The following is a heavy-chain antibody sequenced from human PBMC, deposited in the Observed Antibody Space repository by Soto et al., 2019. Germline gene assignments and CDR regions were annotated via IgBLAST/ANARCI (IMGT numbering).Heavy chain of an antibody. CDR1: GGSVSRDSSF. J-gene: IGHJ4*02. CDR2: IYYSGPT. D-gene: IGHD4-4*01. Sequence: SETLSLTCTVSGGSVSRDSSFWSWIRQPPGKGLEWIGYIYYSGPTRYNPSLESRVTISIDSSKNQVSLNLTSVTAADTAVYYCARGYSHYAHWGRGTLVTVYS. V-gene: IGHV4-61*01. CDR3: ARGYSHYAH.